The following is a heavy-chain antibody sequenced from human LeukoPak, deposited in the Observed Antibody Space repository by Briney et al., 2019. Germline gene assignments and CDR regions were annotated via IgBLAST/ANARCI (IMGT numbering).Heavy chain of an antibody. CDR1: GGSISSYY. J-gene: IGHJ3*01. V-gene: IGHV4-59*01. CDR3: AGAPPLFYSSSSLGAFYL. D-gene: IGHD6-13*01. Sequence: PSETLSLTCTVSGGSISSYYWSWIRQPPGRGLEWIGYMYYSGSTNYNPSLRSRVTISVDTSKNQFSLKLNSVTAADTAVYYCAGAPPLFYSSSSLGAFYLWGQGTMVTVSS. CDR2: MYYSGST.